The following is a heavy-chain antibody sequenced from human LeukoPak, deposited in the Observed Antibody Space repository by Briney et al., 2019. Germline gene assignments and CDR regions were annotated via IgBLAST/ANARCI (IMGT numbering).Heavy chain of an antibody. CDR3: AKVRGEYYYDSKGAFDI. CDR2: ISGSGGST. V-gene: IGHV3-23*01. D-gene: IGHD3-22*01. Sequence: GGSLRLSCAASGFTFSSYGMSWVRQAPGKGLEWVSAISGSGGSTYYADSVKGRFTISRDNSKNTLYLQMNSLRAEDTAVYYCAKVRGEYYYDSKGAFDIWGQGTMVTVSS. CDR1: GFTFSSYG. J-gene: IGHJ3*02.